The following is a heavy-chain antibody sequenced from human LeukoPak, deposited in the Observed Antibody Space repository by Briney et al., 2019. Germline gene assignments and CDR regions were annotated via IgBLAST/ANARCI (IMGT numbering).Heavy chain of an antibody. J-gene: IGHJ4*02. V-gene: IGHV1-69*13. D-gene: IGHD3-10*01. Sequence: ASVKVSCKASGGTFSSYAISWVRQAPGQGLEWMGGIIPIFGTANYAQKFQGRVTITADESTSTAYMELSSLRSEDTAVYYCMFRGAPHYFDYWGQGPLVTVSS. CDR2: IIPIFGTA. CDR1: GGTFSSYA. CDR3: MFRGAPHYFDY.